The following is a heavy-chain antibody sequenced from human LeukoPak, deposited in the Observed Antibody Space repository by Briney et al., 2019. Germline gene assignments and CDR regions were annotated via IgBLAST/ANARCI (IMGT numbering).Heavy chain of an antibody. CDR2: ISGSGGST. V-gene: IGHV3-23*01. Sequence: GGSLRLSCAASGFTFSSYAMSWVRQAPGKGLEWVSAISGSGGSTYYADSVKGRFTISRDNSKNTLYLQMNSLRAEDTAVYYCAKTRTAVTTSGLQHWGQGTLVTVSS. CDR3: AKTRTAVTTSGLQH. D-gene: IGHD4-17*01. J-gene: IGHJ1*01. CDR1: GFTFSSYA.